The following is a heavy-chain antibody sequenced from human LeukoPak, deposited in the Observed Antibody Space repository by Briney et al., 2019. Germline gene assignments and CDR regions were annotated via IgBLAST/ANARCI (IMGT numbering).Heavy chain of an antibody. CDR3: AIGGRVYCSSTSCYTVWFDP. CDR2: ISAYTGNT. CDR1: GYTFTSYG. D-gene: IGHD2-2*02. J-gene: IGHJ5*02. V-gene: IGHV1-18*01. Sequence: EASVKVSCKASGYTFTSYGISWVRQAPGQGLEWMGWISAYTGNTNYAQKLRGRVTMRTDTSTSTAYMKLSSLRSDDTAVYYCAIGGRVYCSSTSCYTVWFDPWGQGTLVTVSS.